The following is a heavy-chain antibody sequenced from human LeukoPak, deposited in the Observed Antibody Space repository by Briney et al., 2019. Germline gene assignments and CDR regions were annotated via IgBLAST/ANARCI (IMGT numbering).Heavy chain of an antibody. J-gene: IGHJ4*02. CDR3: ARRGYFDY. CDR1: GFTFSSYA. V-gene: IGHV3-30*04. Sequence: PGRSLRLSCAASGFTFSSYAMHWVRQPPGKGLEWVAVISYDGSNKYYADSVKGRFTISRDNSKNTLYLQMNSLRAEDTAVYYCARRGYFDYWGQGTLVTVSS. CDR2: ISYDGSNK.